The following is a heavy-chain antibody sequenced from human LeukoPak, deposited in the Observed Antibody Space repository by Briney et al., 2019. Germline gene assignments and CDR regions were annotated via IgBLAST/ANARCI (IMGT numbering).Heavy chain of an antibody. J-gene: IGHJ6*04. CDR3: AREIAAAGASYYYYYGMDV. V-gene: IGHV4-34*01. CDR1: GGSFSGYY. CDR2: INHSGST. Sequence: SETLSLTCAVYGGSFSGYYWSWIRQPPGKGLEWLGEINHSGSTNSNPSLKSRVTISVDTSKNQFSLKLSSVTAADTAVYYCAREIAAAGASYYYYYGMDVWGKGTTVTVSS. D-gene: IGHD6-13*01.